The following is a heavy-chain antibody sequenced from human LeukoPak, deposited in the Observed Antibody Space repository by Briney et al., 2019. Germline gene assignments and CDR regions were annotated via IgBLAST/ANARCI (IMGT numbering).Heavy chain of an antibody. CDR1: GFTFSDSG. D-gene: IGHD6-13*01. V-gene: IGHV3-73*01. J-gene: IGHJ5*02. Sequence: GGSLRLSCAASGFTFSDSGMHWVRQASGKGLEWVGHIRSKANTYATAYAASVTGRFTISRDDSKTTSYLQMNSLKTEDTALYFCTTSYSGNSWYDWFGPWGQGTLVTVSS. CDR3: TTSYSGNSWYDWFGP. CDR2: IRSKANTYAT.